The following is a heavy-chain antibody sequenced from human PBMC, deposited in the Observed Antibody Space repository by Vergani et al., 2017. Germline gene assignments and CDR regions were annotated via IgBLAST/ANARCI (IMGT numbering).Heavy chain of an antibody. Sequence: QVQLVQSGAEVKKPGASVKVSCKASGYTFTSYAMHWVRQAPGQRLEWMGWINAGNGNTKYSQKFQGRVTITRDTSASTAYMELSSLRSEETAVYYCARNLGVLLTADYWGQGTLVTVSS. J-gene: IGHJ4*02. CDR1: GYTFTSYA. D-gene: IGHD2-8*01. CDR2: INAGNGNT. V-gene: IGHV1-3*01. CDR3: ARNLGVLLTADY.